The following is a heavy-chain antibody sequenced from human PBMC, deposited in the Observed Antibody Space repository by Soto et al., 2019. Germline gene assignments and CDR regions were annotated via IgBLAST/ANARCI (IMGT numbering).Heavy chain of an antibody. D-gene: IGHD6-25*01. CDR2: IHHSGST. J-gene: IGHJ4*02. V-gene: IGHV4-4*02. CDR1: GDSITNSHW. CDR3: ARGETQQQRDY. Sequence: QVLLQESGPGLVKPSGTLSLTCAVSGDSITNSHWWSWVRQPPGKGLEWSGEIHHSGSTKYNPSLESRLIISVDRSKNTFFLRLTSVTAADTAVYFCARGETQQQRDYWGQGTLVTVSS.